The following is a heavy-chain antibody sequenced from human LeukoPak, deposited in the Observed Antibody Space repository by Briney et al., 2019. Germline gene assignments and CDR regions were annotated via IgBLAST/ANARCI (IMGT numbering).Heavy chain of an antibody. Sequence: PSKTLSLTCTVSGGSTSSYYWGWIRQPPGKGLEWIGYIYYSGSTNYNPSLKSRVTISVDTSKNQFSLKLSSVTAADTAVYYCARESYWSGGSCYMVDAFDIWGQGTMVTVS. J-gene: IGHJ3*02. D-gene: IGHD2-15*01. V-gene: IGHV4-59*01. CDR1: GGSTSSYY. CDR3: ARESYWSGGSCYMVDAFDI. CDR2: IYYSGST.